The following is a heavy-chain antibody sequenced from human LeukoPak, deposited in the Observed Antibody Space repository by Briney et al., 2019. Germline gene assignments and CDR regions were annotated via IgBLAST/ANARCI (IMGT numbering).Heavy chain of an antibody. D-gene: IGHD6-13*01. Sequence: ASVKVSCKASGYTFTSYGISWVRPAPGQGLAWMGWISAYNGNTNYAQKLQGRVTMTTYTSTSTAYMELRSLRSDDTAVYYCARGSSSWYPNTYYFDYWGQGTLVTVSS. CDR1: GYTFTSYG. V-gene: IGHV1-18*01. CDR2: ISAYNGNT. J-gene: IGHJ4*02. CDR3: ARGSSSWYPNTYYFDY.